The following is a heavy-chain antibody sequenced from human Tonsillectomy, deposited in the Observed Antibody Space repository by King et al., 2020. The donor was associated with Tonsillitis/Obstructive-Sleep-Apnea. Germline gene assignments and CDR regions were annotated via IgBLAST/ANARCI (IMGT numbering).Heavy chain of an antibody. CDR3: AKGALGYCSSTSCLYYFDS. CDR1: GFTFTTYA. CDR2: ISDSGST. J-gene: IGHJ4*02. Sequence: VQLVESGGGLIQPGGSLRLSCAASGFTFTTYAMSWVRQAPGKGLEWVSTISDSGSTYYADSVKGRFTISRDNSKNTLYLQMNSLRAEDTAVYYCAKGALGYCSSTSCLYYFDSWGQGTLVPVSS. D-gene: IGHD2-2*01. V-gene: IGHV3-23*04.